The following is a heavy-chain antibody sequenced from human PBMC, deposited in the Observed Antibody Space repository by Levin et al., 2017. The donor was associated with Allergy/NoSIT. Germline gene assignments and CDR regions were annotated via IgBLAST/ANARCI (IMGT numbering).Heavy chain of an antibody. CDR2: IIPIFGTA. D-gene: IGHD2-2*01. J-gene: IGHJ5*02. Sequence: SVKVSCKASGGTFSSYAISWVRQAPGQGLEWMGGIIPIFGTANYAQKFQGRVTITADKSTSTAYMELSSLRSEDTAVYYCARDVVVTVAYNWFDPWGQGTLVTVSS. V-gene: IGHV1-69*06. CDR3: ARDVVVTVAYNWFDP. CDR1: GGTFSSYA.